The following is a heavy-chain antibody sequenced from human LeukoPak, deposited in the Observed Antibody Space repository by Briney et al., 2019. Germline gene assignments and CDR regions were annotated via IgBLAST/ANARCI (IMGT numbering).Heavy chain of an antibody. CDR2: IYSSGST. CDR3: VTSYYYYYFYMDV. Sequence: SETLSLTCTVSGGSINSGSHYWSWTRQPAGKGLEWIGRIYSSGSTNYNPSLKSRVTMSVDTSKNQFSLKLSSVTAADTAVYYCVTSYYYYYFYMDVWGRGTTVTVSS. CDR1: GGSINSGSHY. J-gene: IGHJ6*03. V-gene: IGHV4-61*02.